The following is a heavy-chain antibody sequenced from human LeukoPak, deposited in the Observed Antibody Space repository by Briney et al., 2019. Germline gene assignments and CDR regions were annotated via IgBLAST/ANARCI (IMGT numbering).Heavy chain of an antibody. J-gene: IGHJ6*02. Sequence: SGTLSLTCAVYGGSFSGYYWSWIRQPPGKGLEWIGEINHSGSTNYNPSLKSRVTISVDTSKNQFSLKLSSVTAADTAVYYCARGRPAAKYIYYYYGMDVWGQGTTVTVSS. CDR3: ARGRPAAKYIYYYYGMDV. D-gene: IGHD2-2*01. CDR1: GGSFSGYY. V-gene: IGHV4-34*01. CDR2: INHSGST.